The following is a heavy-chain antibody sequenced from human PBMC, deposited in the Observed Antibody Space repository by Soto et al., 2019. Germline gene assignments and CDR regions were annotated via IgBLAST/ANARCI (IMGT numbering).Heavy chain of an antibody. Sequence: SVKVSCKASGGTFSSYAISWVRQAPGQGLEWMGGIIPIFGTANYAQKFQGRVTITADESTSTAYMELSSLRSEDTAVYYCARVPRGSYRFPYYYYGMDVWGQGTTVTVSS. D-gene: IGHD3-16*02. V-gene: IGHV1-69*13. CDR1: GGTFSSYA. J-gene: IGHJ6*02. CDR2: IIPIFGTA. CDR3: ARVPRGSYRFPYYYYGMDV.